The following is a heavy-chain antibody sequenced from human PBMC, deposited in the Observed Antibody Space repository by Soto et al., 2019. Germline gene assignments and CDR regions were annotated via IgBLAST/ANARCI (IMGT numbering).Heavy chain of an antibody. CDR2: ISSSGDGT. Sequence: GGSLRLSCAASGFTFSTYAMTWVRQAPGKGLEWVAIISSSGDGTYYVDSVKGRFTISRDNSRNTPNLQMNSLRAEDTAVYYCAKNGDFWSWGMDVWGQGTTVTVSS. V-gene: IGHV3-23*01. J-gene: IGHJ6*02. CDR1: GFTFSTYA. CDR3: AKNGDFWSWGMDV. D-gene: IGHD3-3*01.